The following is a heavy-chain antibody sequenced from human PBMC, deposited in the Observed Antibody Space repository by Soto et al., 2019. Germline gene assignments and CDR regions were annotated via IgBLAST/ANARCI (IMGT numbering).Heavy chain of an antibody. CDR1: GFTVTNFW. V-gene: IGHV3-74*01. J-gene: IGHJ4*02. D-gene: IGHD6-13*01. CDR2: IDTSGTST. CDR3: ARDSWYFDV. Sequence: PGGALRLSCGASGFTVTNFWMHWVRQVPGKGLVWVSRIDTSGTSTSYADSVKGRFTISRDNAKSTVTLQMNSLRAEDTGVYYCARDSWYFDVWSQGSLVTVSS.